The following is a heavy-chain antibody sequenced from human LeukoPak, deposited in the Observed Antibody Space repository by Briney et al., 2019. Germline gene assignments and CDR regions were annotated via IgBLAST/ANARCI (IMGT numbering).Heavy chain of an antibody. CDR3: AKIAAAGNHYYYGMDV. D-gene: IGHD6-13*01. J-gene: IGHJ6*02. Sequence: GRSLRLSCAASGFTFDDYAMHWVRQAPGKGLEWVSGISWNSGSIGYADSVKGRFTISRDNAKNSLYLQMNRLRAEDTALYYCAKIAAAGNHYYYGMDVWGQGTTVTVSS. V-gene: IGHV3-9*01. CDR1: GFTFDDYA. CDR2: ISWNSGSI.